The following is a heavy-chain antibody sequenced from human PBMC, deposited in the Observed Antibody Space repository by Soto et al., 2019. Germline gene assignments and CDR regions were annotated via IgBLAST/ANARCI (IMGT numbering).Heavy chain of an antibody. CDR3: ARESTTVTTIDY. D-gene: IGHD4-17*01. V-gene: IGHV1-3*01. CDR1: GYTFTSCA. J-gene: IGHJ4*02. Sequence: ASVKVSCKASGYTFTSCAMHWVRQAPGQRLEWMGWINAGNGNTKYSQKFQGRVTITRDTSASTAYMELSSLRSEDTAVYYCARESTTVTTIDYWGQGTLVTVSS. CDR2: INAGNGNT.